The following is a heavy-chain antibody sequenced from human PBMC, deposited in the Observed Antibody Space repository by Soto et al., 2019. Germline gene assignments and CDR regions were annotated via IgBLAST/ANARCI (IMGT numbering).Heavy chain of an antibody. CDR1: GDSIISYF. J-gene: IGHJ3*02. Sequence: PSETLSLTCTVSGDSIISYFWTWIRQSPGKGLQWIGYIYYSGNSNYNPSLKSRVTMSVDTSKNQFPLRLTSVTAADTAVYYCARMNQLAPKRNAFDIWGQGTMVTVSS. V-gene: IGHV4-59*01. D-gene: IGHD1-1*01. CDR2: IYYSGNS. CDR3: ARMNQLAPKRNAFDI.